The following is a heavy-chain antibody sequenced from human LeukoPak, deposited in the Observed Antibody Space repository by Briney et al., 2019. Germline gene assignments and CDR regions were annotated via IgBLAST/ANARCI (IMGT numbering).Heavy chain of an antibody. D-gene: IGHD3-10*01. Sequence: SETLSLTCAVYGGSFSGYYWSWIRQPPGKGLEWIGEINRSGSTNYNPSLKSRVTISVDTSKNQFSLKLSSVTAADTAVYYCARGRGTSSCWGQGTLVTVSS. CDR1: GGSFSGYY. J-gene: IGHJ4*02. CDR2: INRSGST. V-gene: IGHV4-34*01. CDR3: ARGRGTSSC.